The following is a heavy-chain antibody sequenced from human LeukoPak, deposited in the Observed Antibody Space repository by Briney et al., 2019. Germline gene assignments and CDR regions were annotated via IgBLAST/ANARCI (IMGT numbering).Heavy chain of an antibody. CDR2: ISYDGSNK. J-gene: IGHJ4*02. CDR1: GFTFSSYA. CDR3: ARGMTTVTTRKGVFDY. V-gene: IGHV3-30*04. D-gene: IGHD4-17*01. Sequence: GGSLRLSCAASGFTFSSYAMRWVRQVPGKGLEWVAVISYDGSNKYYADSVKGRFSISRDNSKNTLYLQMNSLRAEDTAVYFCARGMTTVTTRKGVFDYWGQGTLVTVSS.